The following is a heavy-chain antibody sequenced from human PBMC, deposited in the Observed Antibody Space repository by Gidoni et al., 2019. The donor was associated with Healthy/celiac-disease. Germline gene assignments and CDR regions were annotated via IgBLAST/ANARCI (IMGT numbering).Heavy chain of an antibody. CDR1: GGSISSYY. V-gene: IGHV4-4*07. D-gene: IGHD2-8*01. J-gene: IGHJ3*02. Sequence: QLQLQESGPGLVKPSETLSLTCTGSGGSISSYYWSWIRQPAGQGLEWIGRIYTSGSTNYNPSLKSRVTMSVDTSKNQFSLKLSSVTAADTAVYYCARAVRLRGIVLINAFDIWGQGTMVTVSS. CDR3: ARAVRLRGIVLINAFDI. CDR2: IYTSGST.